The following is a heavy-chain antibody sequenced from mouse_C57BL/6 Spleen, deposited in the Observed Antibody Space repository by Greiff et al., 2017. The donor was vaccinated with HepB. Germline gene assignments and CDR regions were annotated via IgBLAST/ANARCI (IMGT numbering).Heavy chain of an antibody. J-gene: IGHJ1*03. D-gene: IGHD2-10*01. CDR3: ALAYYRNRYWYFDV. Sequence: QVQLKQSGAELVKPGASVKMSCKASGYTFTTYPIEWMKQNHGKSLEWIGNFHPYNDDTKYNEKFKGKATLTVEKSSSTVYLELSRLTSYDSAVYYCALAYYRNRYWYFDVWGTGTTVTVSS. CDR1: GYTFTTYP. V-gene: IGHV1-47*01. CDR2: FHPYNDDT.